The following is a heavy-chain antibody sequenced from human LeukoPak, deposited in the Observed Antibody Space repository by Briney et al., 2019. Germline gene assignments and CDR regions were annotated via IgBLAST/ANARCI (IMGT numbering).Heavy chain of an antibody. J-gene: IGHJ4*02. Sequence: PGGSLRLSCAASGFTFSSYGMNWVRQAPGKGLEWVSYISSSGSTIYYADSVKGRFTISRDNARNSLYLQMNSLRAEDTAVYYCARALYDSSGYYFDYWGQGTLVTVSS. CDR1: GFTFSSYG. CDR2: ISSSGSTI. D-gene: IGHD3-22*01. CDR3: ARALYDSSGYYFDY. V-gene: IGHV3-48*03.